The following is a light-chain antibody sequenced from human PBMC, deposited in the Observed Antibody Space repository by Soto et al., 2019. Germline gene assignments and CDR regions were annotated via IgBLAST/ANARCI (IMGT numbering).Light chain of an antibody. J-gene: IGLJ1*01. CDR1: SIDVGGSNY. V-gene: IGLV2-11*01. CDR2: DVS. CDR3: SSYTSSSTLV. Sequence: SALAQPRSVSGSPGQSVTISCTGPSIDVGGSNYVSWYQQHPGKAPKLMIYDVSERPSGVPDRFSGSKSGNTASLTISGLQAEDEADYYCSSYTSSSTLVFGTGTKVTVL.